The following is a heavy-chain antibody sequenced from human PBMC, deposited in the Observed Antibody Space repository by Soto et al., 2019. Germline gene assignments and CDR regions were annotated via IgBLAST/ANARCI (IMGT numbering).Heavy chain of an antibody. CDR2: INMDGGST. CDR3: VRDHSGLKDFDY. Sequence: PGGSLRLSCAASGFDLSSFDMDWVRQAPGKGLEWVSYINMDGGSTHYAESVKGRFTISRDNARNSLSLQMDSLRVEDTAVYYCVRDHSGLKDFDYWGQGILVTVSS. CDR1: GFDLSSFD. J-gene: IGHJ4*02. V-gene: IGHV3-48*03. D-gene: IGHD3-10*01.